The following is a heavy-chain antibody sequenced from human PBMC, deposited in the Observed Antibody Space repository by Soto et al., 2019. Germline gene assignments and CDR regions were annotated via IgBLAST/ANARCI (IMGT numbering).Heavy chain of an antibody. CDR1: GFTFSSYA. Sequence: EVQLLESGGGLVQPGGSLRLSCAASGFTFSSYAMTWVRQAPGKGLEWVSGISGSGGSTYYADSVKGRFTISRDNSKNTLYLQMNSLRAEDTAVYYCAKDANYLIIVVAGCRFDNWGQGTLVTVSS. J-gene: IGHJ4*02. CDR3: AKDANYLIIVVAGCRFDN. D-gene: IGHD6-13*01. CDR2: ISGSGGST. V-gene: IGHV3-23*01.